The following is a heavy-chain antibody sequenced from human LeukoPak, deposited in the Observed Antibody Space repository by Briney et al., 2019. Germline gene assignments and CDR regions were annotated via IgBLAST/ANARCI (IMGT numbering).Heavy chain of an antibody. CDR1: GGSISSSSYY. J-gene: IGHJ6*03. D-gene: IGHD2-21*02. CDR3: ARLVTNNYYYYYMDV. Sequence: PSETLSLTCTVSGGSISSSSYYWGWIRQPPGKGLEWIGSIYYSGSTYYNPSLKSRVTISVDTSKNQFSLKLSSVTAADTAAYYCARLVTNNYYYYYMDVWGKGTTVTVSS. V-gene: IGHV4-39*01. CDR2: IYYSGST.